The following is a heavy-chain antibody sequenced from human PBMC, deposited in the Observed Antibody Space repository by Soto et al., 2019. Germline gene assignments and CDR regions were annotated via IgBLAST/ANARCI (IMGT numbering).Heavy chain of an antibody. J-gene: IGHJ2*01. D-gene: IGHD2-21*01. CDR3: ASGGRTRLHISL. CDR2: MYYTGST. Sequence: SDPLSVTCFVRGASLIHIDHYWGWLRQPPGKGLEWIGYMYYTGSTNYNPSLKSRVTMSVDTSKNQFSLRLNSVTAADTAVYYCASGGRTRLHISLWGR. CDR1: GASLIHIDHY. V-gene: IGHV4-61*08.